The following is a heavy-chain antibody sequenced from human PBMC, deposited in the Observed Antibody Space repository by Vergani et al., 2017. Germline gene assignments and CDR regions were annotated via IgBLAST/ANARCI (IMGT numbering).Heavy chain of an antibody. CDR1: GGSISSYY. Sequence: QVQLQESGPGLVKPSETLSLTCTVSGGSISSYYWGWIRQPPGKGLEWIGSIYYSGSTYYNPSLKSRVTISVDTSKNQFSLKLSSVTAADTAVYYCATTQTYYYDSSGYSYPQYYFDYWGQGTLVTVSS. J-gene: IGHJ4*02. D-gene: IGHD3-22*01. CDR3: ATTQTYYYDSSGYSYPQYYFDY. CDR2: IYYSGST. V-gene: IGHV4-39*01.